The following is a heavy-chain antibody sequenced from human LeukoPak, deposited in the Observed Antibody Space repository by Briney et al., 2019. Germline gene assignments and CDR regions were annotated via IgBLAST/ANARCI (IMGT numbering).Heavy chain of an antibody. J-gene: IGHJ4*02. CDR3: ARLGLDSTGYTFDY. Sequence: PSQTLSLTCTVSGGSISSGSYYWRWLRQPAGKGLEWIGRIYTSGSTNYNPSLKSRVTISVDTSKNQFSLKLSSVTAADTAVYYCARLGLDSTGYTFDYWGQGTLVTVSS. V-gene: IGHV4-61*02. D-gene: IGHD3-22*01. CDR2: IYTSGST. CDR1: GGSISSGSYY.